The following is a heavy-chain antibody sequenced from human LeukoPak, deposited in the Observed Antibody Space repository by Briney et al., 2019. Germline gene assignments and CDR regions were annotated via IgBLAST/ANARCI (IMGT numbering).Heavy chain of an antibody. J-gene: IGHJ4*02. CDR3: VKGGTRISVSYGGPSSDY. D-gene: IGHD2-15*01. CDR2: ISFDGSRK. V-gene: IGHV3-30*18. Sequence: GGSLRLSCAASGFTFSSYGMHWVRQAPGKGLEWVAIISFDGSRKYYADSVKGRFTISRDNSKNTLYLQMNSLRDEDTAVYYCVKGGTRISVSYGGPSSDYWGQGTLVTVSS. CDR1: GFTFSSYG.